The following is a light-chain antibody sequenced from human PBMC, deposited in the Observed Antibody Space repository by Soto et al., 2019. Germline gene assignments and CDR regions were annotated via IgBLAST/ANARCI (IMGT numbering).Light chain of an antibody. CDR1: QSVSSSY. Sequence: EIVLTQXPGTLSLSPGERATLSCRASQSVSSSYLAWYQQKPGQAPRLLIYGASSRATGIPDRFSGSGSGTDFTLTISRLEPEDVAVYYCQQYGSSPLTFGGGTKVEIK. CDR3: QQYGSSPLT. J-gene: IGKJ4*01. CDR2: GAS. V-gene: IGKV3-20*01.